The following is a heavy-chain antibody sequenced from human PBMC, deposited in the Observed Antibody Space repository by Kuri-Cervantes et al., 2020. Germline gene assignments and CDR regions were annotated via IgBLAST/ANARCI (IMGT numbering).Heavy chain of an antibody. V-gene: IGHV1-18*01. D-gene: IGHD6-19*01. CDR3: ARESPPLIHSSGWYEGGFDP. J-gene: IGHJ5*02. Sequence: ASVKVSCKAYGYTYTSYGISWVRQAPGQGLEWMGWITTYNGNTNYAQKLQGRVTVTTDTSTSTAYMELRSLRSDDTAVYYCARESPPLIHSSGWYEGGFDPWGQGTLVTVSS. CDR2: ITTYNGNT. CDR1: GYTYTSYG.